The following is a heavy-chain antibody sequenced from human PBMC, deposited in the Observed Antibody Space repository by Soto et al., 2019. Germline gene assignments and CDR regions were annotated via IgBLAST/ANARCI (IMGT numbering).Heavy chain of an antibody. CDR2: LNPNSGGT. V-gene: IGHV1-2*02. CDR3: ARDPDYYGNSPSYPNLEY. Sequence: ASVKVSCKASGCTFTGYYMHWVRQAPGQGLEWMGWLNPNSGGTNYVQKFQGRVIMTRDTSISTDYMELSRLRSDDTAVYYCARDPDYYGNSPSYPNLEYWGQGTLVTVSS. CDR1: GCTFTGYY. J-gene: IGHJ4*02. D-gene: IGHD3-22*01.